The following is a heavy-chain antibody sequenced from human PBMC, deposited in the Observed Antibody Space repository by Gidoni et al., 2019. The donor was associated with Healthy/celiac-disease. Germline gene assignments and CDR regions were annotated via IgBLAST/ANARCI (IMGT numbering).Heavy chain of an antibody. D-gene: IGHD3-10*01. V-gene: IGHV3-23*01. Sequence: EVQLLESGGGLVQPGGSLRLSCVASGFTFSTSALSWVRQAPGKGLEWVSGISGSGGSTYYADSVKGRFTISRDNSKKALYLQMNSLRAEDTAVYYCAKVLGAYDSGTYYYYGMDVWGQGTTVTVSS. CDR3: AKVLGAYDSGTYYYYGMDV. J-gene: IGHJ6*02. CDR2: ISGSGGST. CDR1: GFTFSTSA.